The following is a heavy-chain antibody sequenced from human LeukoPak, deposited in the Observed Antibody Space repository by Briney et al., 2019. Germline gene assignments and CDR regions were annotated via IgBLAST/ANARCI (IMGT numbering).Heavy chain of an antibody. Sequence: TGGSLRLSCAASGFTFSSYWMSWVRQAPGKGLEWVAVISYDGSNKYYADSVKGRFTISRDNSKNTLYLQMNSLRAEDTAVYYCARDSSGSEPHYFDCWGQGTLVTVSS. D-gene: IGHD1-26*01. V-gene: IGHV3-30-3*01. CDR1: GFTFSSYW. J-gene: IGHJ4*02. CDR2: ISYDGSNK. CDR3: ARDSSGSEPHYFDC.